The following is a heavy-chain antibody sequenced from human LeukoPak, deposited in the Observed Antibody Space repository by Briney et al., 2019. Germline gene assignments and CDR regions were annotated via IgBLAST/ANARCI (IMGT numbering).Heavy chain of an antibody. D-gene: IGHD3-10*01. J-gene: IGHJ4*02. CDR2: ISKDETNK. V-gene: IGHV3-33*05. CDR1: GFSFSTFG. Sequence: GGSLRLSCAASGFSFSTFGMHWVRQTPGKGLEWVSHISKDETNKYYADSVKGRFTISRDNAKNSLYLQMNSLRAEDTAVYYCARVRRWFGDLDYWGQGTLVTVSS. CDR3: ARVRRWFGDLDY.